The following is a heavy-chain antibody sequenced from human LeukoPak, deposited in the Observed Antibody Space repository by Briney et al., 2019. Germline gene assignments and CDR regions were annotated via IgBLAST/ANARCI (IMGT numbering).Heavy chain of an antibody. J-gene: IGHJ4*02. D-gene: IGHD4-23*01. V-gene: IGHV1-8*02. CDR1: GFTFTGYY. CDR2: MNPNSGNT. CDR3: ARGGKADY. Sequence: LWASVKVSCKASGFTFTGYYIHWVRQAPGQGLEWMGWMNPNSGNTGYAQKFQGRVTMTRNTSISTAYMELSSLRSEDTAVYYCARGGKADYWGQGTLVTVSS.